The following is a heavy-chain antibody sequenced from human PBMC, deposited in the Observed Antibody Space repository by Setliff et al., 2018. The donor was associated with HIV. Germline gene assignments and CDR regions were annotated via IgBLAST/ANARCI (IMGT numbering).Heavy chain of an antibody. J-gene: IGHJ5*02. CDR3: ARVITMVWTTFDP. CDR2: IYHSGGT. CDR1: GGSISSSNW. Sequence: ASETLSLTCAVSGGSISSSNWWSWVRQPPGKGLEWIGEIYHSGGTNYNPSLKNRVTISLDKSKNHFSLELRSVTAADTAVYYCARVITMVWTTFDPWGQGTLVTVSS. D-gene: IGHD3-10*01. V-gene: IGHV4-4*02.